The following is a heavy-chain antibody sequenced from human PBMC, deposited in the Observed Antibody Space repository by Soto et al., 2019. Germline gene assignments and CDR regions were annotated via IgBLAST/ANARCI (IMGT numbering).Heavy chain of an antibody. D-gene: IGHD2-15*01. CDR1: GYSVSSSDNY. J-gene: IGHJ6*02. CDR2: MFYSGLT. CDR3: APLTVSLSGPYGIHV. Sequence: SETLSLTCSVSGYSVSSSDNYWAWIRQPPGKGLEWIGSMFYSGLTYYNPSLKSRVTLSVDTSKNHFSVRLNSVTAADTAVYYCAPLTVSLSGPYGIHVWGQGTTVTVSS. V-gene: IGHV4-39*01.